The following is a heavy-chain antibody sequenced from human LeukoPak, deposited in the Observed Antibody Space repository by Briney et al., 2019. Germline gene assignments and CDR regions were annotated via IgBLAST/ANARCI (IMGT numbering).Heavy chain of an antibody. CDR3: ARGLDP. J-gene: IGHJ5*02. V-gene: IGHV4-34*01. CDR2: IKHSGST. Sequence: SETLSLTCAVYGGSFGGYYWSWIRQPPGKGLEWIGEIKHSGSTNYNPSLKSRVTISVDTSKNQFSLKLSSVTAADTAVYYCARGLDPWGQGTLVTVSS. CDR1: GGSFGGYY.